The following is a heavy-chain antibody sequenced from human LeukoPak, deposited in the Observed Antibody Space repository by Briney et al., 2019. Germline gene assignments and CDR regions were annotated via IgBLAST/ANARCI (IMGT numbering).Heavy chain of an antibody. CDR1: GFTFSSYA. V-gene: IGHV3-48*01. CDR2: ISESGGTT. CDR3: ARDRHKYNYDSGGYPPY. J-gene: IGHJ4*02. D-gene: IGHD3-22*01. Sequence: GGSLRLSCAASGFTFSSYAMNWVRQAPGKGLEWVSSISESGGTTDYADSVKGRFTISRDNAKNSLYLQMNTLRAEDTAVYYCARDRHKYNYDSGGYPPYWGQGTLVTVSS.